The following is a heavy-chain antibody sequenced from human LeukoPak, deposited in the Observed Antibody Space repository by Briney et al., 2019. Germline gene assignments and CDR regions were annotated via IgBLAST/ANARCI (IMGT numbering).Heavy chain of an antibody. D-gene: IGHD6-19*01. CDR3: AGVDSSSGWHYFDY. J-gene: IGHJ4*02. CDR1: GASISTYH. Sequence: SETLSLTCTVSGASISTYHWAWIRQPAGKGLEWIGRIYHSGSTNYNPSLKSRVTMPEDTSKNQFSLKLSSVTAADTAVYYCAGVDSSSGWHYFDYWGQGTLVTVSS. CDR2: IYHSGST. V-gene: IGHV4-4*07.